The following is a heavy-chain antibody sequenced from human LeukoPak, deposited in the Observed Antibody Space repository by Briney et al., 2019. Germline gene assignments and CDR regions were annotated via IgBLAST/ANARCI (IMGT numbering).Heavy chain of an antibody. Sequence: PSETLSLTCTVSGGSISTYYWSWIRQPPGKGLEWIGYIYYSGSTNYNPSLKSRVTISVDTSKNQFSLRLSSVTAADTAVYYCARGLTMLDYWGQGSLVTVSS. CDR3: ARGLTMLDY. V-gene: IGHV4-59*01. J-gene: IGHJ4*02. CDR1: GGSISTYY. D-gene: IGHD3-10*01. CDR2: IYYSGST.